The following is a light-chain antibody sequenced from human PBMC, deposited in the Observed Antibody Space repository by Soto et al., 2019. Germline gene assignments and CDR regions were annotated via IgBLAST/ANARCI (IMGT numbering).Light chain of an antibody. Sequence: EIQVTQSPSTLYASVGDRVTVACRATQSISRWLAWYQQKPAKAPKLLIYDASNLETGVPSRFSGSGSATDFTSTISSLQPEDIATYYCQQYDNLPPWTFGQGTKVDIK. V-gene: IGKV1-33*01. J-gene: IGKJ1*01. CDR2: DAS. CDR3: QQYDNLPPWT. CDR1: QSISRW.